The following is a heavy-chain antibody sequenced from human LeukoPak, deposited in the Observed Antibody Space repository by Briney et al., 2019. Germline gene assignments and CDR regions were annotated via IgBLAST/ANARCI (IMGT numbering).Heavy chain of an antibody. CDR3: TKIPPDTMDV. Sequence: GRFTISRDNAKNSLYLQMNSLRAEDTAVYYCTKIPPDTMDVWGQGTTVTVSS. D-gene: IGHD5-18*01. J-gene: IGHJ6*02. V-gene: IGHV3-11*03.